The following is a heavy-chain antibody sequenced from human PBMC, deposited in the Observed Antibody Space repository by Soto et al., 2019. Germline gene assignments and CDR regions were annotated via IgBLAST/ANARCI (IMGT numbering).Heavy chain of an antibody. D-gene: IGHD3-22*01. V-gene: IGHV3-23*01. J-gene: IGHJ3*02. CDR3: AKPYYYDSSRAFDI. CDR1: GFTFSSYA. Sequence: EVQLLESGGGLVQPGGSLRLSCAASGFTFSSYAMSWVRQAPGKGLEWVSGITGTGGSTYYADSVKGRFTISRDNSKNTLYLQMNSLRAEDTAVYYCAKPYYYDSSRAFDIWGQGTMVTVSS. CDR2: ITGTGGST.